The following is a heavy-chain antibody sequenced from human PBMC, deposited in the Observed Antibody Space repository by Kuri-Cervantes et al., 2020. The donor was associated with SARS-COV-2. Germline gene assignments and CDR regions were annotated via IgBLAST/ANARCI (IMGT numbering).Heavy chain of an antibody. Sequence: GSLRLSCTVSGGSVSSGSYYRSWIRQPPGKGLEWIGYIYYSGSTNYNPSLKSRVTISVDTSKNQFSLKLSSVTAADTAVYYCARGSNYDFWSGYSSFDYWGQGTLVTVSS. CDR3: ARGSNYDFWSGYSSFDY. CDR2: IYYSGST. D-gene: IGHD3-3*01. J-gene: IGHJ4*02. CDR1: GGSVSSGSYY. V-gene: IGHV4-61*01.